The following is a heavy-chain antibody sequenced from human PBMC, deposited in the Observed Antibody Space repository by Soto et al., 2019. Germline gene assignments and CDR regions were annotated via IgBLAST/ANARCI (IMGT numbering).Heavy chain of an antibody. CDR1: GGSISSYY. J-gene: IGHJ3*02. CDR2: IYHSGST. D-gene: IGHD1-26*01. V-gene: IGHV4-59*08. CDR3: ATHSGSFQGGDTFDI. Sequence: QVQLQESGPGLVKPSETLSLTCTVSGGSISSYYWSWIRQPPGKTLEWIGYIYHSGSTRYNLSLQGRVTISIDPSKNQFSLKLDSVTAADTAVYYCATHSGSFQGGDTFDIWGQGTMVIVSS.